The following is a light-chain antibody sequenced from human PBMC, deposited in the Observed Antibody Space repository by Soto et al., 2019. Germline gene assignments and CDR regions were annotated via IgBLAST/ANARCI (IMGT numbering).Light chain of an antibody. V-gene: IGKV1-8*01. J-gene: IGKJ5*01. CDR1: QGISSY. CDR3: QQYYSYPPIT. CDR2: AAS. Sequence: AIRMTQSPSSFSASTGDRVTITCRASQGISSYLAWYQQKPGKAPKLLIYAASTLQSGVPSRFSGSGSGTDFTLTISCLQSEDFATYYCQQYYSYPPITFAQGTRLAIK.